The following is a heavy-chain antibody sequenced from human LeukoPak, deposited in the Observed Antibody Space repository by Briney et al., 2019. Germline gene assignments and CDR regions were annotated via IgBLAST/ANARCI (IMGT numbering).Heavy chain of an antibody. CDR3: ARGLDCSGGSCYGDY. D-gene: IGHD2-15*01. CDR2: INHSGST. J-gene: IGHJ4*02. Sequence: PETLSLTCAVYGGSFSGYYWSWIRQPPGKGLEWIGEINHSGSTNYNPSLKSRVTISVDTSKNQFSLKLSSVTAADTAVYYCARGLDCSGGSCYGDYWGQGTLVTVSS. V-gene: IGHV4-34*01. CDR1: GGSFSGYY.